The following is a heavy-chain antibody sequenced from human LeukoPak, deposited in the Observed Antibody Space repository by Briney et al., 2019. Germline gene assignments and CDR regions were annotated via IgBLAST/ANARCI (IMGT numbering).Heavy chain of an antibody. D-gene: IGHD3-22*01. J-gene: IGHJ5*02. Sequence: PSETLSLTCTVSGGSISSYYWSWIRQPPGKGLEWIGYIYHSGSTNYNPSIKSRVTIPVNTSKNQFSLKLSSVTAADTAVYYCARDPSTLNDSSDYYVPGWFDPWGQGTLVTVSS. CDR2: IYHSGST. CDR3: ARDPSTLNDSSDYYVPGWFDP. V-gene: IGHV4-59*12. CDR1: GGSISSYY.